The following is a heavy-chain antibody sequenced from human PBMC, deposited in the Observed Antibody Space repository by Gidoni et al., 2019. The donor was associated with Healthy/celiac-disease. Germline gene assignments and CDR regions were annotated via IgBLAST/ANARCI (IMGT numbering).Heavy chain of an antibody. J-gene: IGHJ1*01. CDR2: ISFSGIT. D-gene: IGHD6-19*01. Sequence: QLPLQASGQGLVKPSETLSLTCTVSGASILSSSDYWGWIRPPAGKGLEWIGSISFSGITYYNPSLKSRVSISVDMPKNQCSRKRNSVTAADTAVYYCARQDYSSPEGYFHHWGQGTLVTVSS. CDR1: GASILSSSDY. V-gene: IGHV4-39*01. CDR3: ARQDYSSPEGYFHH.